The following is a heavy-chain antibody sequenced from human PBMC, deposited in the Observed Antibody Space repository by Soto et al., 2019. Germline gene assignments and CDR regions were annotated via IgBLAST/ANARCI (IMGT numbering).Heavy chain of an antibody. CDR3: ARGGQNLDNWFDP. D-gene: IGHD5-12*01. J-gene: IGHJ5*02. CDR1: GFTFSSYG. V-gene: IGHV3-48*02. CDR2: VSGDSRVI. Sequence: GGSLRLSCAASGFTFSSYGMNWVRQAPGKGLEWVSYVSGDSRVIKYSRSVEGRFTISRDNAKNSLVLQMNSLRDEDTALYYCARGGQNLDNWFDPWGQGALVTVSS.